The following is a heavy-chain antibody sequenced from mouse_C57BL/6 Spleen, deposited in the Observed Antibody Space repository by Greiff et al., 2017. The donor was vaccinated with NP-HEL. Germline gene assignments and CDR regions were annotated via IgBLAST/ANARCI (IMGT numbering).Heavy chain of an antibody. Sequence: QVQLKESGPELVKPGASVKISCKASGYAFSSSWMNWVKQRPGKGLEWIGRIYPGDGDTNYNGKFKGKATLTADKSSSTAYMQLSSLTSEDSAVYCCARHYSNYPYFDYWGQGTTLTVSS. J-gene: IGHJ2*01. D-gene: IGHD2-5*01. V-gene: IGHV1-82*01. CDR2: IYPGDGDT. CDR3: ARHYSNYPYFDY. CDR1: GYAFSSSW.